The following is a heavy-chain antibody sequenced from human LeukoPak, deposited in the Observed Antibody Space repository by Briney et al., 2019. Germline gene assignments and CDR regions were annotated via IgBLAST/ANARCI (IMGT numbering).Heavy chain of an antibody. CDR1: GYTFTNYG. D-gene: IGHD4-11*01. CDR3: AREGLTTHIDY. CDR2: ISAYNGNT. V-gene: IGHV1-18*01. J-gene: IGHJ4*02. Sequence: GASVKVSCKASGYTFTNYGITWVRQAPGQGLEWMGWISAYNGNTNYAQRLQGRVTMTTDTSTSTAYMELRSPRSDDTAVYFCAREGLTTHIDYWGQGTLVTVSS.